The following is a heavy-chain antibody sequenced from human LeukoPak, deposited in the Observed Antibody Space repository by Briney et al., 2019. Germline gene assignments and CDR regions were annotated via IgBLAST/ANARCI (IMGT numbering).Heavy chain of an antibody. CDR2: RSSSSYT. CDR1: GFSFSDYP. J-gene: IGHJ4*02. CDR3: ARGDYDSSGYYEV. Sequence: GGSLRLSCAASGFSFSDYPMSWIRQAPGKGLECISYRSSSSYTNYADSVKGRFTISRDNAKNSLYLQMNSLRAEDTAVYYCARGDYDSSGYYEVWGQGTLVTVSS. V-gene: IGHV3-11*05. D-gene: IGHD3-22*01.